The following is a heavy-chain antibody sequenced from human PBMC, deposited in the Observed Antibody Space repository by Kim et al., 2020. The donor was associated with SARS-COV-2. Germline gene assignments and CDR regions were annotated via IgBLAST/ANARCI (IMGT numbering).Heavy chain of an antibody. V-gene: IGHV1-69*13. CDR1: GGTFSSYA. CDR2: IIPIFGTA. CDR3: ARPLHTYCSSTSCYAGSEDLVDYYGMDV. Sequence: SVKVSCKASGGTFSSYAISWVRQAPGQGLEWMGGIIPIFGTANYAQKFQGRVTITADESTSTAYMELSSLRSEDTAVYYCARPLHTYCSSTSCYAGSEDLVDYYGMDVWGQGTTVTVSS. D-gene: IGHD2-2*01. J-gene: IGHJ6*02.